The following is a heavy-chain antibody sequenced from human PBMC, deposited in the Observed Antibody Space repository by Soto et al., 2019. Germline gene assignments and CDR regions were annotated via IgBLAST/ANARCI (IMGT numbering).Heavy chain of an antibody. Sequence: GASVKVSCKASGYTFTGYYMHWVRQAPGQGLGWMGWINPNSGGTNYAQKFQGWVTMTRDTSISTAYMELSRLRSDDTAVYYCARSVNLFGELLSWGQGTLVTVSS. J-gene: IGHJ4*02. CDR3: ARSVNLFGELLS. CDR2: INPNSGGT. CDR1: GYTFTGYY. D-gene: IGHD3-10*01. V-gene: IGHV1-2*04.